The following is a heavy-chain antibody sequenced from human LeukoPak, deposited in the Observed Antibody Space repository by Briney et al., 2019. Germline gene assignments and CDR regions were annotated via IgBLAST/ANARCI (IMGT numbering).Heavy chain of an antibody. CDR1: GYTFTCYY. Sequence: GASVKVSCKASGYTFTCYYMHWVRQAPGQGLEWMGWINPNSGGTNYAQKFQGRVTMTTETSISTAYMEMSRLRSDDTAVYYCARDRVTMVRGITDFYMDVWGKGTTVTVSS. D-gene: IGHD3-10*01. V-gene: IGHV1-2*02. J-gene: IGHJ6*03. CDR3: ARDRVTMVRGITDFYMDV. CDR2: INPNSGGT.